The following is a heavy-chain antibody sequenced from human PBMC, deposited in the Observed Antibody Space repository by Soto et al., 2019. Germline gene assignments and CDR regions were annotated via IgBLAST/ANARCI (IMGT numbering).Heavy chain of an antibody. CDR2: ISSYNGNT. CDR3: ARDRPTSSIRARKYYYAMDV. J-gene: IGHJ6*02. V-gene: IGHV1-18*01. D-gene: IGHD6-6*01. Sequence: ASVKVSCKASGYTFITYGISWVRQAPGQGLEWMGWISSYNGNTNYAQKLQGRVTMTTDTSTTTAYMELRSLRSDDTAVYYCARDRPTSSIRARKYYYAMDVWGQGTTVTVSS. CDR1: GYTFITYG.